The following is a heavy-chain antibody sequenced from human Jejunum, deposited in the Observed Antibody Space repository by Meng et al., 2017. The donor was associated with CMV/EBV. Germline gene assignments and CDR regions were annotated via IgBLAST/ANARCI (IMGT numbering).Heavy chain of an antibody. J-gene: IGHJ3*02. CDR1: EFRLIDY. CDR2: ISGSGTTI. CDR3: ARDIRHGGSDI. Sequence: SCVASEFRLIDYMSWIRQAPGKGLEWVAYISGSGTTIYYADSVKGRLTVSRDNAKSSLYLQMNSLRAEDTAVYYCARDIRHGGSDIWGQGAMVTVSS. V-gene: IGHV3-11*01. D-gene: IGHD3-10*01.